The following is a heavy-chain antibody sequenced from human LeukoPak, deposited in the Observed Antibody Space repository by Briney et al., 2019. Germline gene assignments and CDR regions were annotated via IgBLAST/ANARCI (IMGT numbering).Heavy chain of an antibody. CDR2: ISAYNGNT. D-gene: IGHD3-10*01. CDR3: ARDGSKSVVRGVAQVSNWFDP. Sequence: ASVKVSCKGSDYTFNAYGIIWVRQAPGQGLEWMGWISAYNGNTNYAQKLQGRVTMTTDTSTSTAYMELRSLRSDDTAVYYCARDGSKSVVRGVAQVSNWFDPWGQGTLVTVSS. CDR1: DYTFNAYG. V-gene: IGHV1-18*01. J-gene: IGHJ5*02.